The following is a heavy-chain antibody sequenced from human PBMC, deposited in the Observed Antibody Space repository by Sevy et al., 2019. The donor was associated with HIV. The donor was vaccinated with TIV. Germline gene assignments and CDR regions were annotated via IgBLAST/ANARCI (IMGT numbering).Heavy chain of an antibody. Sequence: GGSLRLSCAASGFTFSSYSMNWVRQAPGKGLEWVSSISSSSSYLYYADSVKGRFTISRDNAKNSLYLQMNSLRAEDTAVYYWARGGNYYDSSGYSYIAFDYWGQGTLVTVSS. CDR2: ISSSSSYL. CDR3: ARGGNYYDSSGYSYIAFDY. D-gene: IGHD3-22*01. V-gene: IGHV3-21*01. CDR1: GFTFSSYS. J-gene: IGHJ4*02.